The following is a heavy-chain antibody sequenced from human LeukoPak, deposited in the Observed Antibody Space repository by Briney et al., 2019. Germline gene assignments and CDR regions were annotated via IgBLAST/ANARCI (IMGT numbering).Heavy chain of an antibody. CDR3: AREGYSSGWTFDY. V-gene: IGHV1-46*01. D-gene: IGHD6-19*01. J-gene: IGHJ4*02. CDR2: IYPRDGST. Sequence: ASVKVSCKASGYTFTSNYIHWVRQAPGQGLEWMGMIYPRDGSTSYAQKFQGRVTITRGTSASTAYMELSSLRSEDTAVYYCAREGYSSGWTFDYWGQGTLVTVSS. CDR1: GYTFTSNY.